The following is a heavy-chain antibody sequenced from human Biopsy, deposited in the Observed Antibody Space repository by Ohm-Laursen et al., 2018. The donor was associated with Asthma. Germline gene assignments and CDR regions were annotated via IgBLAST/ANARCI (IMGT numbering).Heavy chain of an antibody. D-gene: IGHD3-10*02. CDR2: IGTSPSIYGSSYL. J-gene: IGHJ4*02. V-gene: IGHV3-21*01. CDR3: ARFVQAEEGVF. Sequence: SLRLSCAASGFTFSSYSMNWVRQAPGKGLEWVASIGTSPSIYGSSYLRYAESVKGRFTISRDDAKNSLYLQMNSLRAEDTAVYLCARFVQAEEGVFWGQGTRVTVSP. CDR1: GFTFSSYS.